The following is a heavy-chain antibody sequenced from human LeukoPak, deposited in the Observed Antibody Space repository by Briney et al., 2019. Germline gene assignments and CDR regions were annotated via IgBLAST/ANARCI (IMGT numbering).Heavy chain of an antibody. CDR2: ISSSVSTI. Sequence: GGSLRLSCAASGFAFSSYNMNWVRQAPGKGLEWISYISSSVSTIYYADSVKGRFTISRDNGKNSLYLQMNSLRAEDTAVYYCATGVRGVISDYYYYMDVWGKGTTVTISS. CDR1: GFAFSSYN. J-gene: IGHJ6*03. CDR3: ATGVRGVISDYYYYMDV. V-gene: IGHV3-48*01. D-gene: IGHD3-10*01.